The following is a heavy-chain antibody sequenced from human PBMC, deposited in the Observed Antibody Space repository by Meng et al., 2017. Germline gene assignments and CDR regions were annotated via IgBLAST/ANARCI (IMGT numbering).Heavy chain of an antibody. Sequence: QVHLKHWGAGLLNPSDTRSLNCAVYGGSFSGYYWSWIRQPPGRGLEWIGEINRSGRTNYNPSLKSRVTISVDTSKNQFSLKLNSVTAADTAVYYCAREIAVAAHYYWYFDLWGRGTLVTVFS. D-gene: IGHD6-19*01. CDR3: AREIAVAAHYYWYFDL. V-gene: IGHV4-34*02. CDR2: INRSGRT. CDR1: GGSFSGYY. J-gene: IGHJ2*01.